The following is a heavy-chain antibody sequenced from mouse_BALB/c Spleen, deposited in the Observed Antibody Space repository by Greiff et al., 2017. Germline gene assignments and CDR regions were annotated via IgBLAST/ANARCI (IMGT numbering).Heavy chain of an antibody. CDR3: ARTYYGNQAFSY. J-gene: IGHJ3*01. CDR2: INPSTGYT. D-gene: IGHD2-10*01. CDR1: GYTFTSYW. V-gene: IGHV1-7*01. Sequence: VQLQQSGAELAKPGASVKMSCKASGYTFTSYWMHWVKQRPGQGLEWIGYINPSTGYTEYNQKFKDKATLTADKSSSTAYMQLSSLTSEDSAVYYCARTYYGNQAFSYWGQGTLVTVSA.